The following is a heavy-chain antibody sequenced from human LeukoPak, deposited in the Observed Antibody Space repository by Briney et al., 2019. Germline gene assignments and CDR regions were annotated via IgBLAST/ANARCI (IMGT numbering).Heavy chain of an antibody. CDR2: INPNSGGT. CDR3: ARSPDILTGENFDY. V-gene: IGHV1-2*02. D-gene: IGHD3-9*01. J-gene: IGHJ4*02. CDR1: GYTFIGYY. Sequence: VASVKVSCKTSGYTFIGYYMHWVRQAPGQGLEWMGWINPNSGGTNYAQKFQGRVTMTRDTSISTAYMELSRLRSDDTAVFYCARSPDILTGENFDYWGQGTLVTVSS.